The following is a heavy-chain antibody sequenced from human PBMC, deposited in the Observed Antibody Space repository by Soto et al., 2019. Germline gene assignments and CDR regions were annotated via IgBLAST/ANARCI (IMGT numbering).Heavy chain of an antibody. CDR3: ARNEYSTTFYYYGMDV. CDR2: IIPIFGTA. V-gene: IGHV1-69*01. J-gene: IGHJ6*02. Sequence: QVQLVQSGAEVKKPGSSVKVSCKASGGTFSSYAITCVRQAPGQGLEWMGRIIPIFGTANYNQKFQGRVTITADESTSTAYMELSSLRSEDTAVYYCARNEYSTTFYYYGMDVWGQGTTVTVSS. CDR1: GGTFSSYA. D-gene: IGHD6-6*01.